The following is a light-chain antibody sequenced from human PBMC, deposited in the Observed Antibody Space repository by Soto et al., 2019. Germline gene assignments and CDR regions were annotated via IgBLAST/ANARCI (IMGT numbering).Light chain of an antibody. CDR2: GNS. CDR1: SSNIGAGYD. Sequence: QSVLTQPPSVSGAPGQRGTISCTGSSSNIGAGYDVHWYQQLPGTAPKLLIYGNSNRPSGVPDRFSGPKSVTSASLAITGLQAEDEADYYCRSYDSSLSGSVFGGGTKLTVL. CDR3: RSYDSSLSGSV. V-gene: IGLV1-40*01. J-gene: IGLJ2*01.